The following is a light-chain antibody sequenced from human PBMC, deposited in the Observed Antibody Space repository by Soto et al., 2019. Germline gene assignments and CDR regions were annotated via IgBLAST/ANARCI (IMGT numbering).Light chain of an antibody. Sequence: QSALTQPPSVSGSPGQSVTISCSGTINDVTAYYRVSWYQKTPGTAPKLMIYEVNNRPSGVSNRFSGSKSGNTASLTISGLQAEDEADYYCSSYTSSSTLYVFGTGTKVTVL. J-gene: IGLJ1*01. V-gene: IGLV2-18*02. CDR1: INDVTAYYR. CDR3: SSYTSSSTLYV. CDR2: EVN.